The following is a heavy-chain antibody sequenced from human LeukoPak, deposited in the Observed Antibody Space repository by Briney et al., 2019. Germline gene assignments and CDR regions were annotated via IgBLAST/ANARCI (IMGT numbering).Heavy chain of an antibody. CDR3: ARAGPYDILTAFSRIRGAYDSGGHTYYFEY. CDR1: GGSISSYY. D-gene: IGHD3-9*01. V-gene: IGHV4-59*01. J-gene: IGHJ4*02. Sequence: SETLSLTCTVSGGSISSYYWSWIRQPPGKGLEWIGYIYYSRSTNYNPSLKSRVAISVDTSKNQFSLKLSSVTAADTAVYYCARAGPYDILTAFSRIRGAYDSGGHTYYFEYWGQGTLVTVSS. CDR2: IYYSRST.